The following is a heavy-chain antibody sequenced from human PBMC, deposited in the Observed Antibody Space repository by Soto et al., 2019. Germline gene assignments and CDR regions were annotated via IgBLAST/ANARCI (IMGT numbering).Heavy chain of an antibody. J-gene: IGHJ4*02. D-gene: IGHD1-1*01. CDR1: GFTFSSYG. Sequence: QVQLVESGGGVVQPGRSLRLSCAASGFTFSSYGMHWVRQAPGKGLVWVAVIWYDGSNKYYADSVKGRFTISRDNSKNTLYLQMNSLRAEDTAVYYCARDKGDRQTTLYFDYWGQGTLVTVSS. V-gene: IGHV3-33*01. CDR3: ARDKGDRQTTLYFDY. CDR2: IWYDGSNK.